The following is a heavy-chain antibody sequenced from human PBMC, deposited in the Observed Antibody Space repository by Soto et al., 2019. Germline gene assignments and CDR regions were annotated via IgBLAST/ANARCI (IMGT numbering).Heavy chain of an antibody. CDR3: ARGDSSSWYYFDY. D-gene: IGHD6-13*01. V-gene: IGHV3-21*01. J-gene: IGHJ4*02. CDR2: ISSSSSYI. CDR1: GLTFSSYS. Sequence: EVQLVESGGGLVKPGGSLSLSCAASGLTFSSYSMNWVRQAPGKGLEWVSSISSSSSYIYYADSVKGRFTISRDNAKNSLYLQMNSLRAEDTAVYYCARGDSSSWYYFDYLGQGTLVTVSS.